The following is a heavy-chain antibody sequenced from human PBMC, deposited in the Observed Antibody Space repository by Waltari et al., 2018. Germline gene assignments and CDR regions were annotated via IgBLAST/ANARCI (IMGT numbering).Heavy chain of an antibody. CDR3: ARDEARYYDIMTGGGYYGLDV. Sequence: QVQLQASGPGLVRPSQTLSLTCTVSGGSIRSGSVYWTWVRQPAGKGLEWVGHIFTSGSTKYNPSLKSRVSVSLDTSKNQFSLRLSSVTAADTAVYYCARDEARYYDIMTGGGYYGLDVWGQGTTVTVSS. CDR1: GGSIRSGSVY. D-gene: IGHD3-9*01. V-gene: IGHV4-61*02. J-gene: IGHJ6*02. CDR2: IFTSGST.